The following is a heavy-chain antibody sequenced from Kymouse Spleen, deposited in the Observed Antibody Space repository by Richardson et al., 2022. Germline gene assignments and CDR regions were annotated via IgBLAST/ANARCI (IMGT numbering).Heavy chain of an antibody. CDR1: GGSFSGYY. D-gene: IGHD4-11,IGHD4-11*01. CDR2: INHSGST. Sequence: QVQLQQWGAGLLKPSETLSLTCAVYGGSFSGYYWSWIRQPPGKGLEWIGEINHSGSTNYNPSLKSRVTISVDTSKNQFSLKLSSVTAADTAVYYCARQDSNYVEDYWGQGTLVTVSS. J-gene: IGHJ4*02. CDR3: ARQDSNYVEDY. V-gene: IGHV4-34*01.